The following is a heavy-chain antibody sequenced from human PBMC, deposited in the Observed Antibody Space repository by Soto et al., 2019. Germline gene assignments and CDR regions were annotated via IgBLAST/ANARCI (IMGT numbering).Heavy chain of an antibody. D-gene: IGHD2-2*01. Sequence: VASVKVSCKASGDTFTNYYIHWVRQAPGQGLEWMGIINPSGGSTSYAQKFQGRVTMIRDTSTSAVYMELSSLRSEDTAIYYCARPDCSGTSCYGFPYWGQGTLVTVSS. V-gene: IGHV1-46*01. CDR1: GDTFTNYY. J-gene: IGHJ4*02. CDR3: ARPDCSGTSCYGFPY. CDR2: INPSGGST.